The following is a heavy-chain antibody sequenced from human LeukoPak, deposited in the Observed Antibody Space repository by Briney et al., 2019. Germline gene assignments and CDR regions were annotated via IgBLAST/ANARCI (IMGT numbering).Heavy chain of an antibody. CDR3: ASWTSSSSNY. Sequence: SGGSLRLSCAASGFTFITSWMSWLRQAPGKGLEWAAHIKPDGSEKYYVDSVKGRFTISRDNAKNSLSLQMNSLRAEDTAVYYCASWTSSSSNYWGQGTLVTVSS. J-gene: IGHJ4*02. CDR2: IKPDGSEK. CDR1: GFTFITSW. D-gene: IGHD6-6*01. V-gene: IGHV3-7*01.